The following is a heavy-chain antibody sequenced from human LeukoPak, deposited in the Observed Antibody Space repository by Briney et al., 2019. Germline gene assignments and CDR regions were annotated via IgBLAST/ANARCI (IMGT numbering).Heavy chain of an antibody. V-gene: IGHV3-66*01. CDR2: IYSGGSS. CDR3: ARGGDPVYFDD. CDR1: GFTVSRND. J-gene: IGHJ4*02. D-gene: IGHD3-10*01. Sequence: GGSLRLSCEASGFTVSRNDMSWVRQAPGKGLEWVSVIYSGGSSFYADSVKGRFSISRDKSKNTIFLQMNSLRAEDMAVYYCARGGDPVYFDDWGQGTLVTVSS.